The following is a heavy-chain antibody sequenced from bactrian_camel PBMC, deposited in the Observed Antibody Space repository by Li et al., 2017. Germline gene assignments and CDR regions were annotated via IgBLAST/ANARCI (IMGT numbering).Heavy chain of an antibody. CDR3: AAVELTRAASGGYYYTFNY. Sequence: HVQLVESGGGLVQAGGSLRLSCTVSGLTFSDYAMGWFRQAPGKEREGVGGIDSDGTTTYADSVKGRFTISRDNVKNTLYLQMRGLKPEDTAKYYCAAVELTRAASGGYYYTFNYWGQGTQVTVS. J-gene: IGHJ4*01. V-gene: IGHV3S63*01. D-gene: IGHD2*01. CDR1: GLTFSDYA. CDR2: IDSDGTT.